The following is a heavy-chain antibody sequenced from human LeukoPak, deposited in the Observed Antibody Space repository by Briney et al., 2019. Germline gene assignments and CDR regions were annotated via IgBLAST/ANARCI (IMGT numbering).Heavy chain of an antibody. CDR2: IYHSGST. Sequence: SETLSLTCTVSGYSISSDYYWGWIRQPPGKGLEWIGSIYHSGSTYYNPSLKSRVTISVDTSKSQISLRLSSVTAADTAVYYCARLAGDYFDYWGQGTLVTVSS. D-gene: IGHD6-19*01. CDR3: ARLAGDYFDY. CDR1: GYSISSDYY. V-gene: IGHV4-38-2*02. J-gene: IGHJ4*02.